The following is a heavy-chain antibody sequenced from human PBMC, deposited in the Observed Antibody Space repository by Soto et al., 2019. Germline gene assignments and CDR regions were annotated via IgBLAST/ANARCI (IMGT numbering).Heavy chain of an antibody. CDR3: TRLHFIVEPGINY. CDR2: IRTKSNHYAT. J-gene: IGHJ4*02. CDR1: GLSFSYSV. Sequence: QPGGSLRLSCAASGLSFSYSVIHWVRQSSGKGPEWVGRIRTKSNHYATAYAASVKGRFTISRDDSRNTAYLQMNSLETEDTAVYYCTRLHFIVEPGINYWGQGTLVTVSS. V-gene: IGHV3-73*01. D-gene: IGHD6-13*01.